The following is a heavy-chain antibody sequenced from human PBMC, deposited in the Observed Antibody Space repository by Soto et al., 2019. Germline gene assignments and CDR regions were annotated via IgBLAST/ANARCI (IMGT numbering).Heavy chain of an antibody. CDR2: IIPIFGTA. CDR3: ASSSGNNYGVGTNYYFDY. V-gene: IGHV1-69*06. CDR1: GGTFSTYS. D-gene: IGHD1-26*01. J-gene: IGHJ4*02. Sequence: QVQLVQSGAEVKKPGSSVKVSCKTSGGTFSTYSIVWVRQAPGEGLEWRGGIIPIFGTANYAQKFQDSVTITADKSTNTAFTELSSLKSEDTAMYYCASSSGNNYGVGTNYYFDYWGQGTLVTVSS.